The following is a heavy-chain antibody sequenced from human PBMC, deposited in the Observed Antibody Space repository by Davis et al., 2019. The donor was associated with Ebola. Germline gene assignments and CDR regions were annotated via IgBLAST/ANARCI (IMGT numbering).Heavy chain of an antibody. D-gene: IGHD2-2*01. CDR2: IKQDGSEK. CDR1: GFTFSSYW. CDR3: AKASILRYFDY. Sequence: GGSLRLSCAASGFTFSSYWMSWVRQAPGKGLEWVANIKQDGSEKYYVDSVKGRFTISRDNAKNSLYLQMNSLRAEDTALYYCAKASILRYFDYWGQGTLVTVSS. J-gene: IGHJ4*02. V-gene: IGHV3-7*03.